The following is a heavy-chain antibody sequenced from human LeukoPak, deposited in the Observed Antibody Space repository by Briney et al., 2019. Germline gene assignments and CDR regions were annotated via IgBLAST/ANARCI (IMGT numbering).Heavy chain of an antibody. V-gene: IGHV3-7*01. D-gene: IGHD4/OR15-4a*01. Sequence: GGSLRLSCSASGFTFTDYWMSWVRQAPGKGLEWVASIRQDLSDKYYVASVKGRFTISRDNAKNSLYLQMSSLRAEDTAVYYCARGLGAADYWGRGTLVTVSS. CDR3: ARGLGAADY. CDR1: GFTFTDYW. J-gene: IGHJ4*02. CDR2: IRQDLSDK.